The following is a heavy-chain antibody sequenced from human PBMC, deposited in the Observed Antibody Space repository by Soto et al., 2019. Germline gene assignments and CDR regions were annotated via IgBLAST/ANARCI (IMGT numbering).Heavy chain of an antibody. J-gene: IGHJ4*02. CDR1: GFTFSSYA. D-gene: IGHD2-15*01. Sequence: GGSLRLSCAASGFTFSSYAMSWVRQAPGKGLEWVSAISGSGGSTYYADSVKGRFTISRDNSKNTLYLQMNSLRAEDTAVYYFAKVWDCSGGSCYQVTYYFDYWGQGTLVTVSS. CDR2: ISGSGGST. CDR3: AKVWDCSGGSCYQVTYYFDY. V-gene: IGHV3-23*01.